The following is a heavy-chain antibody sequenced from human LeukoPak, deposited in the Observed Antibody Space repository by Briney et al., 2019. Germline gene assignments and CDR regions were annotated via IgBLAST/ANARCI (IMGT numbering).Heavy chain of an antibody. Sequence: GGSLRLSCVASGFTFRNYWMHWVRQAPGKGLVWVSRIDSDESNRNYADSVKGRFTISRDNAKNTLYLQMNSLRAEDTAVYYCARVVGDFWSGYSFDSWGQGTLVTVSS. V-gene: IGHV3-74*01. CDR2: IDSDESNR. J-gene: IGHJ4*02. CDR3: ARVVGDFWSGYSFDS. D-gene: IGHD3-3*01. CDR1: GFTFRNYW.